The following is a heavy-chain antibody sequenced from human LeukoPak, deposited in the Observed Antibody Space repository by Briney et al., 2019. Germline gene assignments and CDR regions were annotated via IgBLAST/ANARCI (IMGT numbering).Heavy chain of an antibody. CDR2: IWYDGSNK. D-gene: IGHD2-15*01. J-gene: IGHJ4*02. CDR3: ARDPIATSYYFDY. Sequence: EGSLRLSCAASGFTFSSYGMHWVRQAPGKRLEWVAVIWYDGSNKYYADSVKGRFTISRDNSKNTLYLQMNSLRAEDTAVYYCARDPIATSYYFDYWGQGTLVTVSS. V-gene: IGHV3-33*01. CDR1: GFTFSSYG.